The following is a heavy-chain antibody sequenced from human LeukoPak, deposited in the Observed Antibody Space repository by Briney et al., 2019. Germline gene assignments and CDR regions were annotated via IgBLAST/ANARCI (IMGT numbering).Heavy chain of an antibody. CDR1: GDSISSNSYY. J-gene: IGHJ5*02. Sequence: SETLSLTCTVSGDSISSNSYYWGWIRQPPGTGLEWIGSMYYSGSTYYNSSLKSRVTISVDTSKNQFSLKLSSVTAADTAVYYCARQFYTAIVLFWFDPWGLGTLVTVSS. V-gene: IGHV4-39*07. CDR3: ARQFYTAIVLFWFDP. CDR2: MYYSGST. D-gene: IGHD5-18*01.